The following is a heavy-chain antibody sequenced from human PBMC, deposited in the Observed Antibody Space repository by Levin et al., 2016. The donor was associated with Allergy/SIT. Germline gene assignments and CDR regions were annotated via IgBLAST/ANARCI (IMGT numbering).Heavy chain of an antibody. CDR2: ISSSSSTI. CDR3: ARGGGYSYEYSTDAFDI. V-gene: IGHV3-48*01. Sequence: ESLKISCAASGFTFSSYSMNWVRQAPGKGLEWVSYISSSSSTIYYADSVKGRFTISRDNSKNTLYLQMNSLRAEDTAVYYCARGGGYSYEYSTDAFDIWGQGTMVTVSS. J-gene: IGHJ3*02. D-gene: IGHD5-18*01. CDR1: GFTFSSYS.